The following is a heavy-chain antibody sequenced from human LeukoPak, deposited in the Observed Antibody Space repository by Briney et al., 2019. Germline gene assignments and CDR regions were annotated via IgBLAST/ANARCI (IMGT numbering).Heavy chain of an antibody. J-gene: IGHJ4*02. V-gene: IGHV1-2*02. Sequence: ASVKVSCKASGYTFTGYYMHWVRQAPGQGLEWMGWINPNSGGTNYAQKFQGRVTMTRDTSISTAYMGLGRLRSDDTAVYYCARDCRVAARPGGPEFWGQGTLVTVSS. CDR1: GYTFTGYY. CDR3: ARDCRVAARPGGPEF. CDR2: INPNSGGT. D-gene: IGHD6-6*01.